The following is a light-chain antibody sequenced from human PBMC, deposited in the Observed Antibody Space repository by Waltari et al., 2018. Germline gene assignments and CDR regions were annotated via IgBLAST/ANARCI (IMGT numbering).Light chain of an antibody. CDR2: ASS. V-gene: IGKV1-8*01. J-gene: IGKJ2*01. Sequence: AIRMTQSPSSLAASTGDRVTITCRASQDISGYLAWYQQKTGKAPTLLVYASSTSQTGVPSRFIGSGSGTAFTLTIDCLQSEDFATYYCQQYFVYPYTFGQGTKLEIK. CDR3: QQYFVYPYT. CDR1: QDISGY.